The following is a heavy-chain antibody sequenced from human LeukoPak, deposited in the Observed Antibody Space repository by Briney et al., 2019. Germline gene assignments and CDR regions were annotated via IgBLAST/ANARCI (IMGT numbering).Heavy chain of an antibody. CDR3: ARGGHIAIPPYGFDY. D-gene: IGHD4-17*01. Sequence: SEALSLTCTVSGVSIRSNYWSWVRRPPGKGLEWIANINYSGATYYNPSLRSRVTISIDTSKSQFSLKLTSVTVADTAVYYCARGGHIAIPPYGFDYWGQGALVTVSS. V-gene: IGHV4-59*01. J-gene: IGHJ4*02. CDR1: GVSIRSNY. CDR2: INYSGAT.